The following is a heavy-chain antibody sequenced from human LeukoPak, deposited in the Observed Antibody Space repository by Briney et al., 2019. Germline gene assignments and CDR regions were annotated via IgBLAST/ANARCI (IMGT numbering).Heavy chain of an antibody. CDR2: ISGSSGTI. CDR1: GFTFSSYS. V-gene: IGHV3-48*01. Sequence: GGSLRLSCVASGFTFSSYSMNWVRQARGKGREGVSYISGSSGTIYYADSVEGRFTISRDNAKNSLYLKMNSLRAEDTAVYYCARRSEFGVLYYMDIWGKGTTVTVSS. J-gene: IGHJ6*03. CDR3: ARRSEFGVLYYMDI. D-gene: IGHD3-16*01.